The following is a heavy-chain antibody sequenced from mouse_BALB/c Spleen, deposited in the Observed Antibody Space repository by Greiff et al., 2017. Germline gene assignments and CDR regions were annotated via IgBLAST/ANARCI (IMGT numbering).Heavy chain of an antibody. D-gene: IGHD1-2*01. CDR2: IDPENGDT. Sequence: EVQLQQSGAELVRSGASVKLSCTASGFNIKDYYMHWVKQRPEQGLEWIGWIDPENGDTEYAPKFQGKATMTADTSSNTAYLQLSSLTSEDTAVYSCDTSYYGGGYCYFDVWGEGTTVTVSS. V-gene: IGHV14-4*02. CDR3: DTSYYGGGYCYFDV. J-gene: IGHJ1*01. CDR1: GFNIKDYY.